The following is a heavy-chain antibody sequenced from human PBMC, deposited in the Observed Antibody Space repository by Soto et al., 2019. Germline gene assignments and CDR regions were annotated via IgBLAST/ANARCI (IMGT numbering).Heavy chain of an antibody. J-gene: IGHJ4*02. CDR2: VSPNGQGI. CDR1: GFTLGRYG. V-gene: IGHV3-23*01. D-gene: IGHD2-15*01. Sequence: PGGSLRLSCAASGFTLGRYGMSWVRQAPGKGLEWVSAVSPNGQGIYYADSVRGRFTISRDFSKNTVFLHMDSLRAEDTAVYYCAKDREYHRDYFHYWGQGTLVTVSS. CDR3: AKDREYHRDYFHY.